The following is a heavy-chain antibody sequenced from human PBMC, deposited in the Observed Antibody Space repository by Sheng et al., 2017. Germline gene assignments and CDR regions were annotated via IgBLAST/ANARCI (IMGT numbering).Heavy chain of an antibody. Sequence: EVQLVESGGGLVQPGGSLRLSCAASGFTFSSYAMSWVRQAPGKGLEWVSAISGSGGSTYYADSVKGRFTISRDNSKNTLYLQMNSLRAEDTAVYYCAKGVDGYSYGYEGDYYYYGMDVWGQGTTVTVSS. CDR1: GFTFSSYA. V-gene: IGHV3-23*04. CDR3: AKGVDGYSYGYEGDYYYYGMDV. J-gene: IGHJ6*02. D-gene: IGHD5-18*01. CDR2: ISGSGGST.